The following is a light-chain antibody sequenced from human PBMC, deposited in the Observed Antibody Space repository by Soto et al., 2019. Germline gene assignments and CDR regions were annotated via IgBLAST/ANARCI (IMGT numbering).Light chain of an antibody. CDR2: DAS. CDR1: QSVSSY. V-gene: IGKV3-11*01. CDR3: QQRSNWPPWT. J-gene: IGKJ1*01. Sequence: EIVLTHSQATLSLSPGERATLSLSASQSVSSYLAWYQQKPGQAPRLLIYDASNRATGIPARFSGSGSGTDFTLTISSLEPEDFAVYYCQQRSNWPPWTFGQGTKVDIK.